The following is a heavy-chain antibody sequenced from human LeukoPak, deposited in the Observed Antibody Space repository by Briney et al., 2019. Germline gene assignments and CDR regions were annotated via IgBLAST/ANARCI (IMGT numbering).Heavy chain of an antibody. CDR1: GYTFTGYY. CDR2: INPNSGGT. V-gene: IGHV1-2*06. Sequence: GASVKVSCKASGYTFTGYYMHWVRQAPGQGLEWMGRINPNSGGTNYAQKFQGRVTMTRDTSISTAYMELSRLRSDDTAVYYCARGKYCSGGSCYGPKWNYSDYWGQGTLVTVSS. D-gene: IGHD2-15*01. CDR3: ARGKYCSGGSCYGPKWNYSDY. J-gene: IGHJ4*02.